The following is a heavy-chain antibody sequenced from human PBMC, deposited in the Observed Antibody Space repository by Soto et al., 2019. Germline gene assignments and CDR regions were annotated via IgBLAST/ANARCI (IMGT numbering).Heavy chain of an antibody. Sequence: QVQLVQSGAEVKTPGASVNVSCKASVYTFTSYDINWVRQATGQGLEWMGWMNPNSGNTGYAQKFQGRVTMTRNTSISTAYMELSSMRFEDTAVYYCARSTNDYGDRHWGQGTLVTVSS. CDR1: VYTFTSYD. V-gene: IGHV1-8*01. J-gene: IGHJ4*02. CDR2: MNPNSGNT. CDR3: ARSTNDYGDRH. D-gene: IGHD4-17*01.